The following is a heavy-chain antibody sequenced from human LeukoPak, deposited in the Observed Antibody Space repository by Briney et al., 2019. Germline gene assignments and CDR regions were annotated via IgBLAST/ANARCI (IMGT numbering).Heavy chain of an antibody. CDR1: GVSISDGRYY. V-gene: IGHV4-31*03. CDR3: ATPYCSSLSCLDVFNI. D-gene: IGHD2-2*01. Sequence: PSETLSHTCSVSGVSISDGRYYWTWIRERPGKGLEWIGYKYYSGSAKYDPSLKSRLTISIDTPKNQFSLHLSSVTAADTAMYYCATPYCSSLSCLDVFNIWGQGTMVTVSS. J-gene: IGHJ3*02. CDR2: KYYSGSA.